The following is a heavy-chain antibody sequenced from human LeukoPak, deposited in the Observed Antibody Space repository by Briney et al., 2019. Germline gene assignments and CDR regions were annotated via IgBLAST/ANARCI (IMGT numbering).Heavy chain of an antibody. CDR3: AREKLSFFDSSGYFDH. V-gene: IGHV3-48*04. CDR2: ISSSGSAI. D-gene: IGHD3-22*01. Sequence: GGSLRLSCAASGFTFSSYSMNWVRQAPGKGLEWVSFISSSGSAIHYADSVRGRFTISRDNAKNSLFLQMCRLRAEDTAVYYCAREKLSFFDSSGYFDHWGQGTLVTVSS. CDR1: GFTFSSYS. J-gene: IGHJ4*02.